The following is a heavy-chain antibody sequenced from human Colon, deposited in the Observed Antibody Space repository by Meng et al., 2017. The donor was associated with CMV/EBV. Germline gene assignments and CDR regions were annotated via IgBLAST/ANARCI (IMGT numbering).Heavy chain of an antibody. V-gene: IGHV1-2*02. CDR2: INPNSGYT. CDR3: ARGPSSTIPGFPY. Sequence: ASVKVSCKASGYTFIGQYIHWIRQAPGQGLEWMGWINPNSGYTVYGEKFQGRVTMTRDTSINTAYMDLTRLTSDDTAVYFCARGPSSTIPGFPYWGQGTLVTVSS. D-gene: IGHD2-15*01. CDR1: GYTFIGQY. J-gene: IGHJ4*02.